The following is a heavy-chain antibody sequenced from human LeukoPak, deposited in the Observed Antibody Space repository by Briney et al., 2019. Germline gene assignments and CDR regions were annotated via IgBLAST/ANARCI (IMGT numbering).Heavy chain of an antibody. D-gene: IGHD2-15*01. Sequence: GGSLRLSCAASGFTFSSYWMSWVRQAPGKGREWVANIKQDGSEKYYVDSVKGRFTISRDNAKNSLYLQMNSLRAEDTAVYYCARGDCSGGSCYLSLTTIDYWGQGTLVTVSS. V-gene: IGHV3-7*04. CDR3: ARGDCSGGSCYLSLTTIDY. CDR1: GFTFSSYW. CDR2: IKQDGSEK. J-gene: IGHJ4*02.